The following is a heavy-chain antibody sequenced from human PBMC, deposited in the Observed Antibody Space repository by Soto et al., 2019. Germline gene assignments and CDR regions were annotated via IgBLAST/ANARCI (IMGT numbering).Heavy chain of an antibody. Sequence: QVQLVESGGGVVHPGRSLRLSCAASGFTFSTYGMHWVRQAPGKGLEWVAVIWDDGSNQYYADSVEGRLTISRDNSKSTLYLQMDSLRPEAPAVYYCAKGGSSGWDLDYWGQGTLVTVSS. D-gene: IGHD6-19*01. V-gene: IGHV3-30*18. CDR2: IWDDGSNQ. CDR3: AKGGSSGWDLDY. CDR1: GFTFSTYG. J-gene: IGHJ4*02.